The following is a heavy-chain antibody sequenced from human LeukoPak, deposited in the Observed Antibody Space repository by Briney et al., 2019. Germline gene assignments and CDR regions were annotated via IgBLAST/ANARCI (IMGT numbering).Heavy chain of an antibody. V-gene: IGHV3-30*02. CDR2: LRKDGYNT. D-gene: IGHD6-13*01. CDR1: GFTFSNYM. J-gene: IGHJ4*02. CDR3: AKDRAGNSWNFDY. Sequence: GGSLRLSCAASGFTFSNYMMHWVRQAPGKGLEWVAFLRKDGYNTKYADSVKGRFTISRDTSNKMVYLQMNSLRTEDMAVYYCAKDRAGNSWNFDYWGQGTLVAVSS.